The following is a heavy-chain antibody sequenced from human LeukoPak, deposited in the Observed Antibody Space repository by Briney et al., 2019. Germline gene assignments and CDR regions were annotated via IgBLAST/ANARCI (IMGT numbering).Heavy chain of an antibody. Sequence: GASVKVSCKASGYTFTGYYMHWVRQAPGQGLEWMGWINPNSGGTNYAQKFQGRVTMTRDTSISTAYMELSRLRSDDTAVYNCARDYSGYDYFPDYYYGMDVWGQGTTVTVSS. CDR3: ARDYSGYDYFPDYYYGMDV. D-gene: IGHD5-12*01. CDR1: GYTFTGYY. CDR2: INPNSGGT. J-gene: IGHJ6*02. V-gene: IGHV1-2*02.